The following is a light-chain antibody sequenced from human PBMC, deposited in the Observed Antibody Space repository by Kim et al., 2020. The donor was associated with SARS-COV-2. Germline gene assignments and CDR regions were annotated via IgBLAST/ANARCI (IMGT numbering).Light chain of an antibody. V-gene: IGKV6-21*01. Sequence: SVTLQEKVTITCRTNENIGYSLHWYQQRPDQSPSLLIRFGSQAVSGVPSRFSGSGSGTHFTLTISSLEAEDVAIYYCLQSRDLPFSFGQGTKLEIK. J-gene: IGKJ2*03. CDR3: LQSRDLPFS. CDR1: ENIGYS. CDR2: FGS.